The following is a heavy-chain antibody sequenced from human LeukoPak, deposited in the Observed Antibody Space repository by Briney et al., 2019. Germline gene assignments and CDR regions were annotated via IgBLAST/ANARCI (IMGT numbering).Heavy chain of an antibody. CDR2: ISYHGSNK. Sequence: PGRSLLLSCAASGFTFSSYGMHWVRQAPGKGLEWVAVISYHGSNKYYADSVKGRFTISRDNSKNTLYLQMNSLRAEDTAVYYCAKVRGRGTYSSGWYLGYWGQGTLVTVSS. CDR1: GFTFSSYG. J-gene: IGHJ4*02. V-gene: IGHV3-30*18. D-gene: IGHD6-19*01. CDR3: AKVRGRGTYSSGWYLGY.